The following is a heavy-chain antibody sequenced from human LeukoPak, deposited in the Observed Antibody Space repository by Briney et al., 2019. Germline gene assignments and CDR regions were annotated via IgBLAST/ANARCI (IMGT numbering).Heavy chain of an antibody. J-gene: IGHJ4*02. V-gene: IGHV3-53*01. CDR1: GFTVSSSY. D-gene: IGHD2-2*03. CDR2: IYSGGST. Sequence: GGSLRLSCAASGFTVSSSYMGWVRQAPGKGLEWISVIYSGGSTYYADSVNGRFRISRDNSKNIVYLQMNILRAEDTAMYYCARVDNSGEGYFDCWGQGTLVTVSS. CDR3: ARVDNSGEGYFDC.